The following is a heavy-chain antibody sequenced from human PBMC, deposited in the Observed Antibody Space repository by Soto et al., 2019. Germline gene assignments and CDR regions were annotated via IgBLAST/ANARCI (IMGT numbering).Heavy chain of an antibody. CDR2: ISGSDGKT. V-gene: IGHV3-23*01. Sequence: EVQLLESGGGLVRPGGSLRLSFAASGFSFTSYALSWVRQAPGKGLEWVSTISGSDGKTYYADSVKGRFSISRDTSKTTVYLQMNSLRVEDTAVYYCARWSFLDYWGQGTRVTVS. CDR3: ARWSFLDY. CDR1: GFSFTSYA. D-gene: IGHD1-26*01. J-gene: IGHJ4*02.